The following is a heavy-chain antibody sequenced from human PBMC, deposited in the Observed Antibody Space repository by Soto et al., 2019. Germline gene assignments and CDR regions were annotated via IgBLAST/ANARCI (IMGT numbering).Heavy chain of an antibody. J-gene: IGHJ3*02. CDR3: ARAQGLIAVAGTRTAFDI. V-gene: IGHV4-34*01. D-gene: IGHD6-19*01. Sequence: SETLSLTCVVYGGSFSGYYWTWIRQPPGKGLEWIGEINHSGSTNYNPSLKSRVTISVDTSKNQFSLKLSSVTAADTAVYYCARAQGLIAVAGTRTAFDIWGQGTMVTVSS. CDR2: INHSGST. CDR1: GGSFSGYY.